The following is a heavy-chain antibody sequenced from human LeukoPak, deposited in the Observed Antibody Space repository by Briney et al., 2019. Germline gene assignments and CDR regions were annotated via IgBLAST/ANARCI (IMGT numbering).Heavy chain of an antibody. J-gene: IGHJ4*02. CDR2: ISSNGGST. V-gene: IGHV3-64D*09. CDR1: GFTFSSYG. Sequence: GGSLRLSCSASGFTFSSYGMHWVRQAPGKGLEYVSAISSNGGSTYYADSVKGRFTISRDNSKNTLYLQMSSLRAEDTAVYYCVKDWRYSSNWYYFDYWGQGTLVIVSS. D-gene: IGHD6-13*01. CDR3: VKDWRYSSNWYYFDY.